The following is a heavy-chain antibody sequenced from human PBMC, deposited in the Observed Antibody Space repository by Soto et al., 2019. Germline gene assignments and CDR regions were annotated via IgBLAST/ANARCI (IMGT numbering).Heavy chain of an antibody. J-gene: IGHJ5*02. CDR2: MNPNSGET. CDR1: GYTFSDYD. CDR3: ARVAVAARPRWYNWFDP. D-gene: IGHD2-15*01. Sequence: ASVKVSCKTSGYTFSDYDINWVRQATGQGLEWIGWMNPNSGETGYAQKFQGRVTMTRSVSLTTAYLELSSLRSEDTAAYYCARVAVAARPRWYNWFDPWGQGTLVTVSS. V-gene: IGHV1-8*02.